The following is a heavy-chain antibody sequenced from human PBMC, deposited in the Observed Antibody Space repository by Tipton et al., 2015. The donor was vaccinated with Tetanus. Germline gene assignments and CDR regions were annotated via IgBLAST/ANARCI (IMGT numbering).Heavy chain of an antibody. CDR2: ISPADSNI. D-gene: IGHD2/OR15-2a*01. J-gene: IGHJ5*02. V-gene: IGHV5-51*01. Sequence: VQLVQSGAEVKKPGESLKISCKGSGFIFTDYWIGWVRQMPGEGLEWMGIISPADSNIHYSSSVEGRVTISADKSISPVYLQWTSLKASGAAMCYCAKRRFHALSTPGWFDPWGQGTLVTVSS. CDR3: AKRRFHALSTPGWFDP. CDR1: GFIFTDYW.